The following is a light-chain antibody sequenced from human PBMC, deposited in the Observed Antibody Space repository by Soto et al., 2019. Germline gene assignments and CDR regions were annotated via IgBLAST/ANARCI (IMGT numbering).Light chain of an antibody. J-gene: IGKJ1*01. V-gene: IGKV1-5*03. CDR1: QNINNW. CDR3: QQYSRDST. Sequence: DIQMTQSPSTLSASVGDRVTITCRASQNINNWLAWYQQKPGKAPKLLIYRASSLENVVPSRFSGRGSGTDFIFTITSLQPDDFATYYCQQYSRDSTFGQGTKVEIK. CDR2: RAS.